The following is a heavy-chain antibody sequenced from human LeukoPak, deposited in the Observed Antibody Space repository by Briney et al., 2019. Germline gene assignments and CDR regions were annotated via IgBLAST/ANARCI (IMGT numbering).Heavy chain of an antibody. CDR3: TTFYHEYSPY. V-gene: IGHV3-15*01. J-gene: IGHJ4*02. CDR2: IKSNADGGTP. D-gene: IGHD2/OR15-2a*01. CDR1: GFSFMNAW. Sequence: PGGSPRLSCAASGFSFMNAWMIWVRQAPGKGLEWAGRIKSNADGGTPDYAAPARGRFTISRDDSKNTLYLQMNSLKTEDTAVYYCTTFYHEYSPYWGRGTLVTVSS.